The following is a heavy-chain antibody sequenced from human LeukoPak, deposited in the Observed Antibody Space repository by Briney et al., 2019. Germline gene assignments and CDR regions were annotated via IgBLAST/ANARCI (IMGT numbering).Heavy chain of an antibody. CDR3: AKGDCSSTSCYSEYYFDY. Sequence: GGSLRLSCAASGFTFRSYAMSWVRQAPGKGLEWVSAISGSGGSTYYADSVKGRFTISRDNSKNTLYLQMNSLRAEDTAVYYCAKGDCSSTSCYSEYYFDYWGQGTLVTVSS. J-gene: IGHJ4*02. V-gene: IGHV3-23*01. CDR2: ISGSGGST. D-gene: IGHD2-2*01. CDR1: GFTFRSYA.